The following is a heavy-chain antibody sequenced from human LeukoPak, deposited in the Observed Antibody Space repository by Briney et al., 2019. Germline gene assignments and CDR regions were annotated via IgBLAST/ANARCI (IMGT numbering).Heavy chain of an antibody. Sequence: GGSLRLSCAASGFTFSRYDMHWVRQPTGKRLEWVSSIGPAGDTYYPGSLKGRFTISREDAKNSFYLQMNTLRAGDTAVYYCARDPGAVTTPSNWFDPWGQGTLVTVSS. J-gene: IGHJ5*02. CDR1: GFTFSRYD. CDR3: ARDPGAVTTPSNWFDP. V-gene: IGHV3-13*04. CDR2: IGPAGDT. D-gene: IGHD4-17*01.